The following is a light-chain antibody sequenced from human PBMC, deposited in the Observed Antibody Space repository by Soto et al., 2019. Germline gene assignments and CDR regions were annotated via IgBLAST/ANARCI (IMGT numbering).Light chain of an antibody. Sequence: EIVLTQSPGTLSLSPGERATLSCRASQSVSNNYLAWYQQKPGQAPRLLIYGASSRATGIPDRFSGSGSGTDFTLTISRLEPEDSAVYYCQQYGRSPSTFGGGTKVEIK. V-gene: IGKV3-20*01. CDR1: QSVSNNY. CDR2: GAS. CDR3: QQYGRSPST. J-gene: IGKJ4*01.